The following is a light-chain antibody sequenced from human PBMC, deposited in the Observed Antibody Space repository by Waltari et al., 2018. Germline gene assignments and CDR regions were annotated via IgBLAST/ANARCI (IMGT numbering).Light chain of an antibody. CDR1: QSVLYSSNNKNY. CDR2: WAS. CDR3: QQYYSTPPYT. V-gene: IGKV4-1*01. J-gene: IGKJ2*01. Sequence: DIVMTQSPDSLAVSLGERATINCKSSQSVLYSSNNKNYLAWYQQKPGQPPKLLIYWASTRGSRVPCRFSGSGSGTDFTLTISRLQAEDVAVYYCQQYYSTPPYTFGQGTKLEIK.